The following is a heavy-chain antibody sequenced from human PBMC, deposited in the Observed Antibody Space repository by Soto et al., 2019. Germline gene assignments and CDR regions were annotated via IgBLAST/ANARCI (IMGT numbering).Heavy chain of an antibody. J-gene: IGHJ4*02. D-gene: IGHD2-21*02. CDR2: IWYDGSQK. Sequence: GGSLRLSCAASGFTFSTYGMHRVRQAPGKGLEWMTVIWYDGSQKYYGDSVNGRFTISRDNSKNTVYLQMNSLRVEDTAVYYCVKDHCGGDCYSEPYFDFWGRGSQVTVSS. CDR3: VKDHCGGDCYSEPYFDF. V-gene: IGHV3-33*06. CDR1: GFTFSTYG.